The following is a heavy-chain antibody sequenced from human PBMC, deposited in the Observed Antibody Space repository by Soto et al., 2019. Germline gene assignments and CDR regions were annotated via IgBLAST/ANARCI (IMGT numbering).Heavy chain of an antibody. CDR3: ARSGGLDRDFNY. J-gene: IGHJ4*02. V-gene: IGHV1-69*12. CDR1: GGTFSSDS. D-gene: IGHD2-15*01. CDR2: IIPMFDTP. Sequence: QVQLVQSGAEVKKPGSSVMVTCKASGGTFSSDSFSWVRQAPGQGLEWMGGIIPMFDTPIYAQKFQDRVTITADESTSTAYMQLSSLRSGDTAVYYCARSGGLDRDFNYWGQGSLATVSS.